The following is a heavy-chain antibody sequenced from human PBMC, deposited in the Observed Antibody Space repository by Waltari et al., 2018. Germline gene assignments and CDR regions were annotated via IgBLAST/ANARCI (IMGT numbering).Heavy chain of an antibody. CDR3: ARGLGYQLHRTRWFDP. CDR1: GYTFTSYD. J-gene: IGHJ5*02. V-gene: IGHV1-8*01. D-gene: IGHD2-2*01. CDR2: MNPNSGNT. Sequence: QVQLVQSGAEVKKPGASVKVSCKASGYTFTSYDINWVRQATGQGLEWMGWMNPNSGNTGYAQKFQGRVTMTRNTSISTAYMELSSLRSEDTAVYYCARGLGYQLHRTRWFDPWGQGTLVTVSS.